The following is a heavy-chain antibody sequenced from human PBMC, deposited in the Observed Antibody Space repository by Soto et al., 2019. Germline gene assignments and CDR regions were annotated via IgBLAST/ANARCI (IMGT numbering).Heavy chain of an antibody. CDR3: ARLVGSGYDFLDY. CDR2: IYYSGST. Sequence: QLQLQESGPGLVKPSETLSLTCTVSGGSISSSSYYWGWIRQPPGKGLEWIGSIYYSGSTYYNPSLKSRVTITVDTSKNQFSLKLISVTAADTAVYYCARLVGSGYDFLDYWGQGTLVTVSS. CDR1: GGSISSSSYY. V-gene: IGHV4-39*01. J-gene: IGHJ4*02. D-gene: IGHD5-12*01.